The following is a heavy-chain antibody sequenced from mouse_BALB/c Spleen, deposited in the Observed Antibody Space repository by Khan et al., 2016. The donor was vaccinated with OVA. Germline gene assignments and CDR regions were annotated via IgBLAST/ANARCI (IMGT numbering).Heavy chain of an antibody. Sequence: QDGAELARPGASVKMSCKASGYTFTSYTIHWIKQRPGQGLEWIGYINPSNGYTNYNQKFKDKATLTTDKSSTTAYLQLSSLTSDDSAVYNCVRDGAYHRNDGWFAYWGQGTLVTVSA. D-gene: IGHD2-14*01. V-gene: IGHV1-4*01. J-gene: IGHJ3*01. CDR1: GYTFTSYT. CDR2: INPSNGYT. CDR3: VRDGAYHRNDGWFAY.